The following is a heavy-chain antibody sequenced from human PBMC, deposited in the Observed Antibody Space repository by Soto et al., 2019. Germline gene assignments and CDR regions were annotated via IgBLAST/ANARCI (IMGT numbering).Heavy chain of an antibody. V-gene: IGHV3-20*01. CDR1: GFTFDVYG. J-gene: IGHJ3*02. CDR2: INWNGDST. D-gene: IGHD5-12*01. CDR3: ARGGYDFNAFDI. Sequence: EVQLVESGGGVVRPGGSLRLSCAASGFTFDVYGMSWVHQAPGKGLEWVSGINWNGDSTGYADSVKGRFTISRDNAKNSLYLQMNSLRAEDTALYHCARGGYDFNAFDIWGQGTMVTVSS.